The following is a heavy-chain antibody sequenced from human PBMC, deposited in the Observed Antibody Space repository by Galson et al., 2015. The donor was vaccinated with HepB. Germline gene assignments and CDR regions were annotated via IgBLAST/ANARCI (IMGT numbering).Heavy chain of an antibody. D-gene: IGHD5-12*01. CDR2: MNPNSGNT. V-gene: IGHV1-8*01. J-gene: IGHJ6*02. Sequence: SVKVSCKASGYTFTSYDINWVRQATGQGLEWMGWMNPNSGNTGYAQKFQGRVTMTRNTSISTAYMELSSLRSEDTAVYYCARGSYSGYVRYYYYYGMDVWGQGTTVTVSS. CDR3: ARGSYSGYVRYYYYYGMDV. CDR1: GYTFTSYD.